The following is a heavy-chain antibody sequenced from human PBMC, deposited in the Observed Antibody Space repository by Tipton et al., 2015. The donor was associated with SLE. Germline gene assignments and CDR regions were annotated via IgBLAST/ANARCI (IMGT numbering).Heavy chain of an antibody. V-gene: IGHV4-39*07. CDR2: IYHSGRT. Sequence: TLSLTCTVSGGSISSSSYYWGWICQPPGKGLEWIGTIYHSGRTYYNASLKSRVTISVVTSKNQFSLKLTSVTAADTAVYYCARRGSVGNFDFWGQGTLVTVSS. CDR3: ARRGSVGNFDF. J-gene: IGHJ4*02. D-gene: IGHD7-27*01. CDR1: GGSISSSSYY.